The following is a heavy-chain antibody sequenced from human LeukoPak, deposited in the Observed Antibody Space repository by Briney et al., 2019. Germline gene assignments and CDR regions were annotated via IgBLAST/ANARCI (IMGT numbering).Heavy chain of an antibody. CDR1: GFSFGSYA. V-gene: IGHV3-23*01. J-gene: IGHJ4*02. Sequence: PGGSLRLSCAASGFSFGSYAMSWVRQAAGKGLEWVSAISGSGGSTYYADSVKGRFTISRDNSKNTLYLQMNSLRAEDTAVYYCAKAGGRGYSGYDDYWGQGTLVTVSS. D-gene: IGHD5-12*01. CDR3: AKAGGRGYSGYDDY. CDR2: ISGSGGST.